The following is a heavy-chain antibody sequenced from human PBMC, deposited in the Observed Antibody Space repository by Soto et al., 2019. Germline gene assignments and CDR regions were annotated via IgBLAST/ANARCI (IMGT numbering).Heavy chain of an antibody. V-gene: IGHV1-69*01. CDR3: ASERVAEMATGGYFDN. CDR2: IIPLFGTP. D-gene: IGHD5-12*01. Sequence: QVHLVQSGAEVKKPGSSVKVSCKTSGGTFSDLAFSWVRQAPRQGLEWVGGIIPLFGTPNYALEFQGRVSIRADESSNTVYTELRSLRSEDTAVYYCASERVAEMATGGYFDNWGQGTLVTVSS. J-gene: IGHJ4*02. CDR1: GGTFSDLA.